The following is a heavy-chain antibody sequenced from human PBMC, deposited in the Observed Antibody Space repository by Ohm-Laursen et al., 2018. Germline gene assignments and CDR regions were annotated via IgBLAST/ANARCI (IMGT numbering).Heavy chain of an antibody. CDR2: IYYSGST. CDR3: ARVYGSGSYYNGGWFDP. D-gene: IGHD3-10*01. CDR1: GGSISSGGYY. V-gene: IGHV4-31*01. Sequence: TLSLTCTVSGGSISSGGYYWSWIRQHPGKGLEWNGYIYYSGSTYYNPSLKSPVTISVDTSKNQFSLKLGSVTAAGTAVYYCARVYGSGSYYNGGWFDPWGQRTLVTVSS. J-gene: IGHJ5*02.